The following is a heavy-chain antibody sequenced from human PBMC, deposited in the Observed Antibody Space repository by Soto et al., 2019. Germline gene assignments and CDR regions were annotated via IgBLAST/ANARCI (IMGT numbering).Heavy chain of an antibody. D-gene: IGHD2-15*01. CDR1: GGTFSSYA. J-gene: IGHJ4*02. CDR2: IIPIFGTA. Sequence: QVQLVQSGAEVKKPGSSVKVSCKASGGTFSSYAISLVRQAPGQGLEWMGGIIPIFGTANYAQKFQGRVTITADKSTSTAYMELSSLRSEDTAVYYCARGTLGYCSGGSCYGMSYWGQGTLVTVSS. CDR3: ARGTLGYCSGGSCYGMSY. V-gene: IGHV1-69*06.